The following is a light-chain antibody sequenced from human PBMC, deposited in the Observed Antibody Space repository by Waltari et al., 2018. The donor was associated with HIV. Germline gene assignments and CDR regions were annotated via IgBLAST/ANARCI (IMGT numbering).Light chain of an antibody. V-gene: IGLV2-23*02. Sequence: QSALTQPASVSGPPGQSITISCTGTSDDLGGSHLVSWYQHHPGKAPRLIIFDVDKRPSGISDRFSGSKSGYTASLTISGLRTEDEADYFCCSKSTIYFGVLFGGGTTLTVL. CDR3: CSKSTIYFGVL. CDR2: DVD. J-gene: IGLJ2*01. CDR1: SDDLGGSHL.